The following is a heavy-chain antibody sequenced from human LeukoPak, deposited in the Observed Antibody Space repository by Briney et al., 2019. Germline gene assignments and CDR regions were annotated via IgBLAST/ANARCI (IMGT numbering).Heavy chain of an antibody. CDR2: ISGSGGST. CDR3: ASIDIVANLAPA. J-gene: IGHJ4*02. Sequence: GGSLRLSCAASGFTFSSYAMSWVRQAPGKGLEWVSAISGSGGSTYYADSVKGRFTISRDNSKNTLYLQMNSLRVEDTAVYYCASIDIVANLAPAWGQGTLVTVSS. D-gene: IGHD5-12*01. CDR1: GFTFSSYA. V-gene: IGHV3-23*01.